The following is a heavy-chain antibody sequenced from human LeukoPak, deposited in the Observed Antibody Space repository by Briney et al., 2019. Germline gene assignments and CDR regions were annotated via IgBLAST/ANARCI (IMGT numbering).Heavy chain of an antibody. V-gene: IGHV3-30-3*01. CDR3: ARAPMSYDSSGFGGAFDI. J-gene: IGHJ3*02. Sequence: GGSLRLSSAASGFTFSNYAMHWVRQAPGKGLEWVAVISYDGTNKYYADSVKGRFTISRDNSKNTMYLQMNSLRAEDTAMYYCARAPMSYDSSGFGGAFDIWGQGTMVTVSS. CDR2: ISYDGTNK. CDR1: GFTFSNYA. D-gene: IGHD3-22*01.